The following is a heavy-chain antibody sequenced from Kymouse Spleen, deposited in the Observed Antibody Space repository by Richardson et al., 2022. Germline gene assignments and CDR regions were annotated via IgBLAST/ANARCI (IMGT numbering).Heavy chain of an antibody. CDR3: ARDRGIAARPWVYYYGMDV. D-gene: IGHD6-6*01. CDR2: IWYDGSNK. V-gene: IGHV3-33*01. J-gene: IGHJ6*02. Sequence: QVQLVESGGGVVQPGRSLRLSCAASGFTFSSYGMHWVRQAPGKGLEWVAVIWYDGSNKYYADSVKGRFTISRDNSKNTLYLQMNSLRAEDTAVYYCARDRGIAARPWVYYYGMDVWGQGTTVTVSS. CDR1: GFTFSSYG.